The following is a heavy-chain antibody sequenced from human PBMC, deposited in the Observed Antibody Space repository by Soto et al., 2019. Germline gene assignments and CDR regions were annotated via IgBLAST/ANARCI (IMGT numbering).Heavy chain of an antibody. CDR2: IRSKTNNYAT. D-gene: IGHD1-26*01. Sequence: EVQLVESGGGLVQPGGSLKLSCAASGFTFSGSAMHWVRQASGIGLEWVGRIRSKTNNYATAYAASVKGRFTISRDDSKNTVSLQMISLKTEDTAVYYCIRLVGATSSFDYWGQGTQVTVSS. CDR3: IRLVGATSSFDY. V-gene: IGHV3-73*02. CDR1: GFTFSGSA. J-gene: IGHJ4*02.